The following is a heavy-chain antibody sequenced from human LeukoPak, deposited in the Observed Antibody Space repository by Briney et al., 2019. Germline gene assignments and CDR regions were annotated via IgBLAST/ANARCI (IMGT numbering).Heavy chain of an antibody. D-gene: IGHD3-10*01. CDR2: ISSSSSYI. Sequence: GGSLRLSCAASGFTFSSYSMNWVRQAPGKGLEWVSSISSSSSYIYYADSVKGRFTISRDNAKNSLYLQMNSLRAEDTAVYYCARDYYGSGSYDRFDYWGQGTPVTVSS. CDR1: GFTFSSYS. J-gene: IGHJ4*02. V-gene: IGHV3-21*01. CDR3: ARDYYGSGSYDRFDY.